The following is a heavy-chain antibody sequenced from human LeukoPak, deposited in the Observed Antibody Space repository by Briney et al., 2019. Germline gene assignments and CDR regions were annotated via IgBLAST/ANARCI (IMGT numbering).Heavy chain of an antibody. CDR3: ARDPAKGAATYFDY. CDR1: GFIFSNFG. CDR2: MWHDGYSA. J-gene: IGHJ4*02. V-gene: IGHV3-33*01. Sequence: GGSLRLSCATSGFIFSNFGMHWVRQAPGKGLEWVAVMWHDGYSAFYADSLEGRFTISRDNSKNTLYLQMNNLRAEDTAVYYCARDPAKGAATYFDYWGQGTLVTVSS. D-gene: IGHD2-15*01.